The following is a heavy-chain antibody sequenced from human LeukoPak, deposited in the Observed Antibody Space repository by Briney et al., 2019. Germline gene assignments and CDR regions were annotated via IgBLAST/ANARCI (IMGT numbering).Heavy chain of an antibody. Sequence: PSETLSLTCTVSGGSISSYYWSWIRQPPGKGLEWIGYIYYTGSTNYNPSLKSRVTISVDTSKNQFSLKLSSVTAADTAVYYCAREEVAVAAGSAFDIWGQGTMVTVSS. CDR2: IYYTGST. J-gene: IGHJ3*02. D-gene: IGHD6-19*01. V-gene: IGHV4-59*01. CDR3: AREEVAVAAGSAFDI. CDR1: GGSISSYY.